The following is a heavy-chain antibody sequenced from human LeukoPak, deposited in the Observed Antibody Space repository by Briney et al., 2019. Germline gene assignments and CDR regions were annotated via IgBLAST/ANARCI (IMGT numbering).Heavy chain of an antibody. CDR3: ARGLENYYDSSGYDY. CDR1: GYTITSYD. Sequence: ASVKVSCKASGYTITSYDINWVRQATGQRLEWMGWMNPNSGNTGYAQKFQGRVTMTRNTSISTAYMELSSLRSEDTAVYYCARGLENYYDSSGYDYWGQGTLVTVSS. V-gene: IGHV1-8*01. J-gene: IGHJ4*02. D-gene: IGHD3-22*01. CDR2: MNPNSGNT.